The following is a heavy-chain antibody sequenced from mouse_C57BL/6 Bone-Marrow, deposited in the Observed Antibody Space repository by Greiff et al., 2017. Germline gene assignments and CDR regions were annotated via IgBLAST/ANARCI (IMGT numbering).Heavy chain of an antibody. CDR3: ARDGYFLFAY. Sequence: EVQGVESGGGLVKPGGSLKLSCAASGFTFSSYAMSWVRQTPEKRLEWVATISDGGSYTYYPDNVKGRFTISRDNAKNNLYLQMSHLKSEDTAMYYCARDGYFLFAYWGQVTLVTVSA. J-gene: IGHJ3*01. D-gene: IGHD2-3*01. V-gene: IGHV5-4*01. CDR1: GFTFSSYA. CDR2: ISDGGSYT.